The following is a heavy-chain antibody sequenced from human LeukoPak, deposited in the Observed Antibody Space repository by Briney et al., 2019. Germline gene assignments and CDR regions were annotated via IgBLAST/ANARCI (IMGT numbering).Heavy chain of an antibody. D-gene: IGHD3-16*01. V-gene: IGHV3-23*01. CDR1: GFTFSNYA. J-gene: IGHJ6*02. CDR2: IRNNGDST. Sequence: GGSLRLSCTASGFTFSNYAMSWVRQAPGKGLEWVSGIRNNGDSTYHADSVKGRFTISGDNSKNSLYLQMNNLRAEDTARYYCAKGAVPYYYIMDVWGQGTTVTVSS. CDR3: AKGAVPYYYIMDV.